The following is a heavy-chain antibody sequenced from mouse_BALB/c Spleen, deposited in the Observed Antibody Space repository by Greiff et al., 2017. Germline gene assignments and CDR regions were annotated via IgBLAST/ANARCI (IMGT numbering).Heavy chain of an antibody. CDR1: GYTFTSYT. V-gene: IGHV1-4*02. CDR2: INPSSGYT. Sequence: QVQLKESAAELARPGASVKMSCKASGYTFTSYTMHWVKQRPGQGLEWIGYINPSSGYTEYNQKFKDKTTLTADKSSSTAYMQLSSLTSEDSAVYYCARKKYGLDYWGQGTTLTVSS. CDR3: ARKKYGLDY. J-gene: IGHJ2*01. D-gene: IGHD2-10*02.